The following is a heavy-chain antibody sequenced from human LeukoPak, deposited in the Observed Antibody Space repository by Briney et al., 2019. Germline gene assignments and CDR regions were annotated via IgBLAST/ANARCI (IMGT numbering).Heavy chain of an antibody. D-gene: IGHD3-22*01. J-gene: IGHJ3*02. V-gene: IGHV3-33*06. CDR3: AKDGLNYYDSSGYYYAFDI. Sequence: GGSLRLSCAASGFTFNRYAMSWVRQAPGKGMEWVAVIWYDGSNKYYADSVKGRFTISRDNSKNTLYLQMNSLRAEDTAVYYCAKDGLNYYDSSGYYYAFDIWGQGTMVTVSS. CDR2: IWYDGSNK. CDR1: GFTFNRYA.